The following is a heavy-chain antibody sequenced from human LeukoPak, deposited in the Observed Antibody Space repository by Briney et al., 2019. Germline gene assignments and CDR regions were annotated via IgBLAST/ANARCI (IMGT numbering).Heavy chain of an antibody. D-gene: IGHD6-6*01. CDR3: ARQLGSSAFDY. V-gene: IGHV4-4*09. Sequence: SETLSLTCTVSGDSFSSHYWSWIWQPPGKGLEWNGYIYPGGNTNYNPSLKSRVIISVDKSKNQFSLKLSSVTAADTAVYYCARQLGSSAFDYWGQGTLVTVSS. CDR2: IYPGGNT. CDR1: GDSFSSHY. J-gene: IGHJ4*02.